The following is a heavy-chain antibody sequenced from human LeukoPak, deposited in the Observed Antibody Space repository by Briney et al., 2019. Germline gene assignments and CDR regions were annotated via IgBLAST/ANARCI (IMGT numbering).Heavy chain of an antibody. CDR2: ISSSSSYI. Sequence: PGGSLRLSCAASGFTFSRYSMNWVRQAPGKGLEWVSSISSSSSYIYYTDSVKGRFTISRDNAKNSLYLQMNSLRAEDTAVYYCARGRRNGFDYWGQGTLVTVSS. J-gene: IGHJ4*02. CDR3: ARGRRNGFDY. V-gene: IGHV3-21*01. CDR1: GFTFSRYS. D-gene: IGHD1-1*01.